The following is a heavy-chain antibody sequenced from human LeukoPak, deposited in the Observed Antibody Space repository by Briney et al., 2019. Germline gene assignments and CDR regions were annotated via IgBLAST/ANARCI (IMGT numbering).Heavy chain of an antibody. CDR2: ISGSGGST. J-gene: IGHJ2*01. CDR3: AKDRPTYCSSTSRYYWYFDL. CDR1: GFTFSSYA. D-gene: IGHD2-2*01. Sequence: GGSLRLSCAASGFTFSSYAMSWVRQAPGKGLEWVSAISGSGGSTYYADSVKGRFTISRDNSKNTLYLQMNSLRAEDTAVYYCAKDRPTYCSSTSRYYWYFDLWGRGTLVTVSS. V-gene: IGHV3-23*01.